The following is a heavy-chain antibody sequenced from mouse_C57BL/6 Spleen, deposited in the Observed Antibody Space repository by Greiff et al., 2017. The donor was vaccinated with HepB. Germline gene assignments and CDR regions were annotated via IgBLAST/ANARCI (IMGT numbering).Heavy chain of an antibody. Sequence: EVQRVESGGGLVQPKGSLKLSCAASGFTFNTYAMHWVRQAPGKGLEWVARIRSKSSNYATYYADSVKDRFTISRYVSQSMLYLQMNNLKTEDTAMYYCVRPYSNFYAMDYWGQGTSVTVSS. CDR2: IRSKSSNYAT. CDR1: GFTFNTYA. D-gene: IGHD2-5*01. CDR3: VRPYSNFYAMDY. J-gene: IGHJ4*01. V-gene: IGHV10-3*01.